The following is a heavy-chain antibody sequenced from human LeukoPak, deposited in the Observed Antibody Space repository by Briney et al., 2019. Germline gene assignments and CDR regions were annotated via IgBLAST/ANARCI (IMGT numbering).Heavy chain of an antibody. CDR3: ARGEAFFDY. V-gene: IGHV6-1*01. Sequence: SQTLSLTCAISGDSVSSNSAAWNWIRQSPSRGLEWLGRTYYRFKWYKDNAESVKSRMTISPDTSTNEVSLQLNSVTYEDTAVYYCARGEAFFDYWGQGALVTVSS. CDR2: TYYRFKWYK. CDR1: GDSVSSNSAA. J-gene: IGHJ4*02.